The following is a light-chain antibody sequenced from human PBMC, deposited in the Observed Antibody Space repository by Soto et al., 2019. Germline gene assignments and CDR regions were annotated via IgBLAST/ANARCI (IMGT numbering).Light chain of an antibody. Sequence: DIQMTQSPSTLSASVGDRVTITCRASQSISTWLAWYQQKPGKAPKLLIYKASSLESGVPSRFSGSGSGTEFTLTINGLQPDDFATYCCQQYNTYPLTFGGGTTVEIK. CDR1: QSISTW. J-gene: IGKJ4*01. CDR2: KAS. V-gene: IGKV1-5*03. CDR3: QQYNTYPLT.